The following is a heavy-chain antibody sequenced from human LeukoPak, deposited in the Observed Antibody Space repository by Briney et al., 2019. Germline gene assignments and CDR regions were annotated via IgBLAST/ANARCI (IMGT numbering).Heavy chain of an antibody. CDR1: GVSFRDYT. CDR3: ASRFTARQLVPADYYHMDV. Sequence: SVEVSCKASGVSFRDYTINWVRQAPGQGLEWMGAIIPISGTTNYAQRLQGRVTLTMDDSATTAFMEMSSLRSEDTAVYYCASRFTARQLVPADYYHMDVWGKGTTVFVSS. CDR2: IIPISGTT. V-gene: IGHV1-69*05. D-gene: IGHD6-13*01. J-gene: IGHJ6*03.